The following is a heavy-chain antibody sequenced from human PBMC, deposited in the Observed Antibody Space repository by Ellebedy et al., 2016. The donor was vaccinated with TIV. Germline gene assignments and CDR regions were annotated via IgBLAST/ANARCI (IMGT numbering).Heavy chain of an antibody. CDR2: IYYLGST. CDR1: GGSISSSAYY. CDR3: ARHLLRDYYGSGSPNYWYLDL. J-gene: IGHJ2*01. V-gene: IGHV4-39*01. Sequence: SETLSLTXTVSGGSISSSAYYWGWIRQPPGRGLEWIANIYYLGSTYYNPSLKSRVTISVDTSKNQFSLKLSPVTAADTAMYYCARHLLRDYYGSGSPNYWYLDLWGRGTLVTVSS. D-gene: IGHD3-10*01.